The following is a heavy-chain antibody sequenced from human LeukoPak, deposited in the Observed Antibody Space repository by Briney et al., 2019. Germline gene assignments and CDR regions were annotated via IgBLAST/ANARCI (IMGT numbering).Heavy chain of an antibody. J-gene: IGHJ4*02. Sequence: ASVKVSCKASGYTFTSYDINWVRQATGQGLEWMGWMNPNSGNTGYAQKFQGRVTMTRNTSISTAYMELSSLRSEDTAVYYFARAVYHIAAAEDYWGQGTLVTVSS. CDR2: MNPNSGNT. D-gene: IGHD6-13*01. CDR1: GYTFTSYD. CDR3: ARAVYHIAAAEDY. V-gene: IGHV1-8*01.